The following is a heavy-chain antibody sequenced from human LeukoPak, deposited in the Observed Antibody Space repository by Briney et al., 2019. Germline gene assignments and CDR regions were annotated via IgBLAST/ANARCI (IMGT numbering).Heavy chain of an antibody. CDR3: ARGPYYGSGLDDYYYMDV. Sequence: PSETLSLTCTVSGGSISSSSYYWSWIRQPAGKGLEWIGRIYTSGSTNYNPSLKSRVTISVDTSKNQFSLKLSSVTAADTAVYYCARGPYYGSGLDDYYYMDVWGKGTTVTISS. V-gene: IGHV4-61*02. CDR2: IYTSGST. CDR1: GGSISSSSYY. D-gene: IGHD3-10*01. J-gene: IGHJ6*03.